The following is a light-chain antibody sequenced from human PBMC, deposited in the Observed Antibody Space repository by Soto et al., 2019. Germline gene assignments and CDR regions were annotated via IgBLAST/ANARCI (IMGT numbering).Light chain of an antibody. CDR2: AAS. J-gene: IGKJ2*01. V-gene: IGKV1-9*01. Sequence: DIQLTQSPSFLSASVGDRVTITCRASQGISSYLAWYQQKPGKAPKLLIYAASTLQSGVPSRFSGSGSGTEFPLTISSLQPEDFATYYCQQLNSYPRTFGLGTKLEIK. CDR1: QGISSY. CDR3: QQLNSYPRT.